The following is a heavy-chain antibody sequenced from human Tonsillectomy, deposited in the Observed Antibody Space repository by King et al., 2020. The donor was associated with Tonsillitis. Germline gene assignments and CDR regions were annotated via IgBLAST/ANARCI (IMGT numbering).Heavy chain of an antibody. CDR2: INPSGGST. CDR3: ATGAYYYGSGSHYGGMDV. J-gene: IGHJ6*02. Sequence: QLVQSGAEVKKPGASVKVSCKASGYTFTSYYMHWVRQAPGQGLEWMGIINPSGGSTSYAQKFQGRVTMTRDTSTSTVYMELSSLRSEDTAVYYCATGAYYYGSGSHYGGMDVWGQGTTVTVSS. V-gene: IGHV1-46*01. CDR1: GYTFTSYY. D-gene: IGHD3-10*01.